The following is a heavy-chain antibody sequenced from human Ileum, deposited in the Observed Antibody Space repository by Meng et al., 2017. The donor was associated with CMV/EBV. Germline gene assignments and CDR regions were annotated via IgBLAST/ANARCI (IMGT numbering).Heavy chain of an antibody. D-gene: IGHD3-10*01. CDR1: DIIFNTHG. Sequence: GGSLRLSCAASDIIFNTHGIHWLRQAPGKGLEWVAFMWLDGTERYNENIVRGRFVGSRDKSKNTVFLQLSSLRAGDTAVYYCVGHQGGPREGVRLVWGQGTRVTVSS. CDR3: VGHQGGPREGVRLV. J-gene: IGHJ4*01. V-gene: IGHV3-30*02. CDR2: MWLDGTER.